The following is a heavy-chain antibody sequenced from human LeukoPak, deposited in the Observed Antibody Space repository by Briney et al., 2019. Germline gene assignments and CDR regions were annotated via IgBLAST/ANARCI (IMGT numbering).Heavy chain of an antibody. CDR1: GYSLTELS. J-gene: IGHJ4*02. V-gene: IGHV1-24*01. Sequence: ASVKVSCKVSGYSLTELSMHRVRQAPGKGLEWMGGFDPEDGETIYAQKFQGRVTMTEDTSTDTAYMELSSLRSEDTAVYYCATVPYYYGSGMGVDWGQGTLVTVSS. CDR3: ATVPYYYGSGMGVD. D-gene: IGHD3-10*01. CDR2: FDPEDGET.